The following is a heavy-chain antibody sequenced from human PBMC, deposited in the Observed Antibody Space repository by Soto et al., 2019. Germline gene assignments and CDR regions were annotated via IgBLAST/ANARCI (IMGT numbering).Heavy chain of an antibody. CDR1: GFTFSNYG. J-gene: IGHJ4*02. Sequence: QVQLVESGGGVVQPGRSLRLSCAASGFTFSNYGMHWVRQAPGKGLEWVAVIWYDESKKYYADSVKGRFTISRDSSKNTLYLQMTGLRAEDTAVYYCARGGGLSEGGYWGQGTLVTVSS. CDR2: IWYDESKK. D-gene: IGHD3-16*02. CDR3: ARGGGLSEGGY. V-gene: IGHV3-33*01.